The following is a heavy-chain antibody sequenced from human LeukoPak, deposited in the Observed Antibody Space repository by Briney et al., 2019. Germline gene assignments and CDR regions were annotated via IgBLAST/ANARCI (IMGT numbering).Heavy chain of an antibody. CDR1: GGSISSGGYS. J-gene: IGHJ4*02. CDR2: IYHSGST. D-gene: IGHD1-7*01. CDR3: ARGLENYLFDY. V-gene: IGHV4-30-2*01. Sequence: SQTLSLTCAVSGGSISSGGYSWSWIRPPPGEGLEWIGYIYHSGSTYYNPSLKSRVTISVDRSKNQFSLKLSSVTAADTAVYYCARGLENYLFDYWGQGTLVTVSS.